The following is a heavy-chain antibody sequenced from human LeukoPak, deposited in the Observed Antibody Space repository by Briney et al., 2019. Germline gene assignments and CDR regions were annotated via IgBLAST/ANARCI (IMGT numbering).Heavy chain of an antibody. V-gene: IGHV3-23*01. Sequence: QPGGSLRLSCAASGFTFSSYAMSWVRQAPGQGLDWVSAISGSGGSTYYADSVKGRFTISRDNSKNTLYLQMNSLRAEDTAVYYCAKEGPYYYGSGTGGFDYWGQGTLVTVSS. J-gene: IGHJ4*02. CDR3: AKEGPYYYGSGTGGFDY. D-gene: IGHD3-10*01. CDR1: GFTFSSYA. CDR2: ISGSGGST.